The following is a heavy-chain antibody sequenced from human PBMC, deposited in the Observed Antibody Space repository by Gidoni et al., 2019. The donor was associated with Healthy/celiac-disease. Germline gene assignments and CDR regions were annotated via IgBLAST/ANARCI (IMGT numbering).Heavy chain of an antibody. J-gene: IGHJ4*02. CDR2: IYFSGST. CDR3: ARQPGAAIDY. CDR1: GGSISSSSYY. Sequence: QLQLQESGPGMVKPSETLSLTCTVSGGSISSSSYYWGWIRHPPGKGLEWIGSIYFSGSTYYNPSLKSRVTISVDTSKNQFSLKLSSVTAADTAVYYCARQPGAAIDYWGQGTLVTVSS. D-gene: IGHD2-15*01. V-gene: IGHV4-39*01.